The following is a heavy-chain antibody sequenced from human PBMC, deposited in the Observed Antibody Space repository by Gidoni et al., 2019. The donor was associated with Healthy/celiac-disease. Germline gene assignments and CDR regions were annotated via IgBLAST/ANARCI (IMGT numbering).Heavy chain of an antibody. D-gene: IGHD2-15*01. V-gene: IGHV1-3*01. Sequence: QVQLVQSGAEVKKPGASVKVSCKASGYTFTSYDMHWVRQAPGQRLGWMGWINAGNGNTKYSQKFQGRVTITRDTSASTAYMELSSLRSEDTAVYYCASALGYCSGGSCYPPSYWGQGTLVTVSS. CDR2: INAGNGNT. J-gene: IGHJ4*02. CDR1: GYTFTSYD. CDR3: ASALGYCSGGSCYPPSY.